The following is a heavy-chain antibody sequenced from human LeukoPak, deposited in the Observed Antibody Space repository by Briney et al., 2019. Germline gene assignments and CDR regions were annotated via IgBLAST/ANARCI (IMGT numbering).Heavy chain of an antibody. CDR3: ARDKKSGESSEIDY. CDR2: INRDGSTT. D-gene: IGHD3-10*01. Sequence: PGGSLRLSCAASGFTFSNYWVRWVRQAPGKGLGWVSRINRDGSTTKYAASVKGRFTVSRDNAKNTLNLQMNSLRAEDTAVYYCARDKKSGESSEIDYWGQGTLVTVSS. V-gene: IGHV3-74*03. CDR1: GFTFSNYW. J-gene: IGHJ4*02.